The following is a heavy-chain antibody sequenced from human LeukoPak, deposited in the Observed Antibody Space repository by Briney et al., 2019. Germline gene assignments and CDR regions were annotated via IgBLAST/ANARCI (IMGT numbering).Heavy chain of an antibody. CDR2: ICYSGST. CDR3: ARDRGSSWYRNWFDP. Sequence: SETLSLTCTGSGGSISSYYWSWIRQPPGKGLEWIGYICYSGSTNYNPSLKSRVTISVDTSKNQFSLKLSSVTAADTAVYYCARDRGSSWYRNWFDPWGQGTLVTVSS. CDR1: GGSISSYY. V-gene: IGHV4-59*01. D-gene: IGHD6-13*01. J-gene: IGHJ5*02.